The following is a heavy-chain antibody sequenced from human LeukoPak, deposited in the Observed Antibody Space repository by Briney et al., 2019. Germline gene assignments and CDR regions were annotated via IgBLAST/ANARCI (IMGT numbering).Heavy chain of an antibody. D-gene: IGHD6-19*01. V-gene: IGHV3-74*01. CDR1: GFTLSVYW. CDR3: VRGIEVAGTFSWFDP. CDR2: INKGGSST. J-gene: IGHJ5*02. Sequence: GGSLRLSCAASGFTLSVYWMHWVRQAPGKGLVWLSRINKGGSSTTYADSVKGRFTISRDNAKTTLYLQMNSLRAEDTDIYYCVRGIEVAGTFSWFDPWGQGTLVTVSS.